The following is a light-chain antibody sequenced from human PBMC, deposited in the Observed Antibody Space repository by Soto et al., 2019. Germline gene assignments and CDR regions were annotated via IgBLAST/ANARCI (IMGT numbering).Light chain of an antibody. V-gene: IGLV2-8*01. CDR2: EVV. CDR1: KNDIGVYDF. J-gene: IGLJ1*01. Sequence: QSLLTQPPSASGSPGQSVTISCTGTKNDIGVYDFVSWYQHHPGKAPRLIIYEVVQRPSGVPDRFSGSKSGNTASLTISGLQAEDEADYYCCSFAGSSINVFGTGTKVTVL. CDR3: CSFAGSSINV.